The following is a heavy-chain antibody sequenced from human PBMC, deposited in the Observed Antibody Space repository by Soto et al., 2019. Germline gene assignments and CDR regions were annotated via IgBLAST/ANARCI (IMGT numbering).Heavy chain of an antibody. V-gene: IGHV1-18*01. J-gene: IGHJ4*02. Sequence: QVQVVQSGAEVKKPGASVKVSCKASGYTFTHYGISCVRRAPGQVLDWMGWINVYNGNTDYAQKFQGRLTMTTDTSTNTAYMELRRLTSDDTAVYYCARAIAGGYGHTTMDYWGQGTLVTVSS. D-gene: IGHD5-18*01. CDR2: INVYNGNT. CDR1: GYTFTHYG. CDR3: ARAIAGGYGHTTMDY.